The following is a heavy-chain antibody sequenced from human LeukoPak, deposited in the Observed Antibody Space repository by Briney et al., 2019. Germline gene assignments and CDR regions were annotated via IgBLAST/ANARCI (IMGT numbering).Heavy chain of an antibody. CDR3: ARGLGSGWTYGMDV. J-gene: IGHJ6*02. CDR2: INWNGGST. CDR1: GFTFDDYG. V-gene: IGHV3-20*01. Sequence: GGSLRLSCAASGFTFDDYGMSWVRQAPGKGLEWVSGINWNGGSTGYADSVKGRFTISRDNAKNSLYLQMNSLRAEDTALYHCARGLGSGWTYGMDVWGQGTTVTVSS. D-gene: IGHD6-19*01.